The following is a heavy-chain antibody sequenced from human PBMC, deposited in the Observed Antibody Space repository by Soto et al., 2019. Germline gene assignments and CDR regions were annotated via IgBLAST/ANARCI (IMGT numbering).Heavy chain of an antibody. CDR1: GGTFSSYT. J-gene: IGHJ4*02. D-gene: IGHD2-2*01. CDR2: IIPILGIA. Sequence: GASVKVSYKASGGTFSSYTISWVRQAPGRGLEWMGRIIPILGIANYAQKFQGRVTITADKSTSTAYMELSSLRSEDTAVYYCASYYPSTGSTSARVFDYWGQGTLVTVSS. CDR3: ASYYPSTGSTSARVFDY. V-gene: IGHV1-69*02.